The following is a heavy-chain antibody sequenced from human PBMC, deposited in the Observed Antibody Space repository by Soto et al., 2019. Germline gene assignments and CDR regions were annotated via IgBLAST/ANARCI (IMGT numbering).Heavy chain of an antibody. Sequence: QVQLVESGGGVVQPGRSLRLSCAASGFTFNFFAMHWVRQAPGKGLEWVAAVSKDGSNTYYADSVKGRFTISRDNPKNTLYLQMNCLRVEDTAVYYCARDIWWEPGVDAFHIWGQGTMVTVSP. J-gene: IGHJ3*02. D-gene: IGHD1-26*01. CDR2: VSKDGSNT. CDR3: ARDIWWEPGVDAFHI. V-gene: IGHV3-30-3*01. CDR1: GFTFNFFA.